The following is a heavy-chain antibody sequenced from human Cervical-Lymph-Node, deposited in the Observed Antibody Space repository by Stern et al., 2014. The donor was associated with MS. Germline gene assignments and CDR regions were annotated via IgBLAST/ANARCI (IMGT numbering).Heavy chain of an antibody. CDR2: IYGDGSST. J-gene: IGHJ4*02. V-gene: IGHV3-74*03. CDR1: GFTFSSHW. Sequence: EVQLVESGGGLVQPGGSLRLSCAASGFTFSSHWMHWVRQAPGKGLVWVSRIYGDGSSTKYADSVKGRFPISRDNAKSTLYLQMNSLRAEDSAVYYCARDAWPAASGPLIDYWGRGTLVTVSS. CDR3: ARDAWPAASGPLIDY. D-gene: IGHD6-13*01.